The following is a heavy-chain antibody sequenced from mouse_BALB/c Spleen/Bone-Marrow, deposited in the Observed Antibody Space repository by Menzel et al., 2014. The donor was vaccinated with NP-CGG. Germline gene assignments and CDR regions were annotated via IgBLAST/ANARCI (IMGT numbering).Heavy chain of an antibody. J-gene: IGHJ2*03. CDR1: GSTFSSYG. V-gene: IGHV5-6-3*01. CDR3: ARVWYFDY. CDR2: INSNGGST. Sequence: EVKVVESGGGLVQPGGSLKLSCAASGSTFSSYGMSWVRQTPDKRLELVATINSNGGSTYYPDSVKGRFTISRDNAKNTLYLQMSSLKSEDTAMYYCARVWYFDYWGQGTSLTVSS.